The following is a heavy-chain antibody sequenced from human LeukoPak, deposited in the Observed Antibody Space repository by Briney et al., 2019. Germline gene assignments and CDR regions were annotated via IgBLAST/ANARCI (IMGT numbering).Heavy chain of an antibody. J-gene: IGHJ4*02. D-gene: IGHD6-13*01. CDR3: ARSLSIAAAVEAFDY. Sequence: PSQTLSLTCTVSGGSINTASYSWTWIRQPAGKGLEWIGRIYISGNADQNPSLKSRVTVSMDTSKNQFSLEMSSVTAADTAVYYCARSLSIAAAVEAFDYWGQGTLVTVSS. CDR2: IYISGNA. CDR1: GGSINTASYS. V-gene: IGHV4-61*02.